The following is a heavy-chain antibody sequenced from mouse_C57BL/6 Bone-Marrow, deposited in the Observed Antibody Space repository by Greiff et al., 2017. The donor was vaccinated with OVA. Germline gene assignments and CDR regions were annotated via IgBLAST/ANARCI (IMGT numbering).Heavy chain of an antibody. D-gene: IGHD2-4*01. CDR1: GYTFTDYN. CDR3: ARGGYYDYDGGAWFAY. J-gene: IGHJ3*01. V-gene: IGHV1-18*01. CDR2: INSNNGGT. Sequence: VHVKQSGPELAKPGASVKIPCKASGYTFTDYNMDLVKQSHGKSLEWIGDINSNNGGTIYNQKFKGKATLTVDKSSSTAYMELRSLTSEDTAVYYCARGGYYDYDGGAWFAYWGQGTLVTVSA.